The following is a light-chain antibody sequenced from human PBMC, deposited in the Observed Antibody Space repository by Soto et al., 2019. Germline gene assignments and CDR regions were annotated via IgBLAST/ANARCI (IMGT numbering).Light chain of an antibody. V-gene: IGLV1-40*01. CDR1: SSNIGAGND. J-gene: IGLJ2*01. CDR3: QSYDISLSGSRV. Sequence: QSVLTQPPSVSGAPGQRVTISCTGSSSNIGAGNDVNWYQQLPGTAPKLLIYGNSNRPSGVPDRFSGSKSGTSASLAITGLQAEDEADYYCQSYDISLSGSRVFGGGTKVTVL. CDR2: GNS.